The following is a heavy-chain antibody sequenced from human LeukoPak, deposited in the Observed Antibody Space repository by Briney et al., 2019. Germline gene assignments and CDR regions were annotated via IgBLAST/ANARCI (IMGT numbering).Heavy chain of an antibody. CDR3: ARARSVTTTLDY. V-gene: IGHV4-34*01. CDR2: INHSGST. J-gene: IGHJ4*02. D-gene: IGHD4-17*01. CDR1: GGSFSGYY. Sequence: PSETLSLTCAVYGGSFSGYYWSWIRQPPGKGLEWIGEINHSGSTNYNPSLKSRVTISVDTSKNQFSLKLSSVTAADTAVYYCARARSVTTTLDYWGQGTLVTVSS.